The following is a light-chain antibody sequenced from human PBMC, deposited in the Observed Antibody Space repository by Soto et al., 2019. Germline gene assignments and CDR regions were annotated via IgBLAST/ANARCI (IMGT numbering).Light chain of an antibody. CDR2: VAS. V-gene: IGKV3-15*01. Sequence: EIVMTQSTATLAVSPGERAPLSCRASQSVSSDLAWDHQKPGQAPRLLIYVASTRATGIPARFSGSGSGTEFTLTISSLQSEDFAVYYCKQYNNWPRTCGQGTTVEIK. CDR1: QSVSSD. J-gene: IGKJ1*01. CDR3: KQYNNWPRT.